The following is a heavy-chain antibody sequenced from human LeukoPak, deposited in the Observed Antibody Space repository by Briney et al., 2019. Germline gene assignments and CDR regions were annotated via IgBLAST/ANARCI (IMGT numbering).Heavy chain of an antibody. CDR1: GGTFSSYA. CDR3: ARFRHDSSGSIDY. J-gene: IGHJ4*02. CDR2: IIPILGIA. V-gene: IGHV1-69*04. Sequence: SVKVPCKASGGTFSSYAISWVRQAPGQGLEWMGRIIPILGIANYAQKFQGRVTITADKSTSTAYMELSSLRSEDTAVYYCARFRHDSSGSIDYWGQGTLITVSS. D-gene: IGHD3-22*01.